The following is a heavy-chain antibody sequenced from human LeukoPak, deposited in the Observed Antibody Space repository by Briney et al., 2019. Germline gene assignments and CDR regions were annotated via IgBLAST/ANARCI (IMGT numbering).Heavy chain of an antibody. Sequence: GGSLRLSCAASGFTFSSYWMHWVRQAPGKGLVWVSRINSDGSRTSYADSVKGRFTISRDNAKNTLYLQMNSLRAEDTAVYYCARGQIDGIGYYYDSSGQTDYWGQGTLVTVSS. J-gene: IGHJ4*02. CDR1: GFTFSSYW. D-gene: IGHD3-22*01. CDR3: ARGQIDGIGYYYDSSGQTDY. V-gene: IGHV3-74*01. CDR2: INSDGSRT.